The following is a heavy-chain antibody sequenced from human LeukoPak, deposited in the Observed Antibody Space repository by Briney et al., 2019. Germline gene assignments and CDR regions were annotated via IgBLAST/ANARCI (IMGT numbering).Heavy chain of an antibody. D-gene: IGHD6-19*01. Sequence: GRSLRLSCAASGFTFSSYGMHWVRQAPGKGLEWVAVIWYDGSNKYYADSVKGRFTISRDNSKNTLYLQMNSLRAEDTAVYYCARTPGIAVAGTRYYGMDVWGQGTTVTVSS. CDR3: ARTPGIAVAGTRYYGMDV. V-gene: IGHV3-33*01. CDR1: GFTFSSYG. J-gene: IGHJ6*02. CDR2: IWYDGSNK.